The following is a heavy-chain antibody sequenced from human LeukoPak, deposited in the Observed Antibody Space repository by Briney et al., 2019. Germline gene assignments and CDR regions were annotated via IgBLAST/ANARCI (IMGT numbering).Heavy chain of an antibody. CDR3: AKDKKYSYGGDFDY. CDR1: GFTFSSYA. J-gene: IGHJ4*02. D-gene: IGHD5-18*01. CDR2: ISGSGGST. V-gene: IGHV3-23*01. Sequence: GGSLRPSCAASGFTFSSYAMSWVRQAPGKGLEWVSAISGSGGSTYYADSVKGRFTISRDNSKNTLYLQMNSLRAEDTAVYYCAKDKKYSYGGDFDYWGQGTLVTVSS.